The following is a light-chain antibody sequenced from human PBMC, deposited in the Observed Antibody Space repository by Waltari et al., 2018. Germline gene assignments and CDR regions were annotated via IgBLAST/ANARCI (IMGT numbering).Light chain of an antibody. J-gene: IGLJ2*01. CDR2: YDD. CDR3: AVWDDSLNGVV. CDR1: RSNIRNNA. V-gene: IGLV1-36*01. Sequence: QSVLTQPPSVSEAPRQRVTISCSGSRSNIRNNAVSWYQQLPGKATKLLIYYDDLLPSGVSDRFSGPKSGTSASLAISGLQSDDEADYYCAVWDDSLNGVVFGGGTKLTVL.